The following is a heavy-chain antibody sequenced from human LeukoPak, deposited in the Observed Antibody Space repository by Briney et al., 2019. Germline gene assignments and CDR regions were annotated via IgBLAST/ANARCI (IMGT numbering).Heavy chain of an antibody. Sequence: GGSLRLSCAASGFTFSSYAMSWVRQAPGKGLEWVSAISGSGGRTYYADSVKGRFTISRDNSKNTLYLQMNSLRAEDTAVYYCAKVSGSGWFQIDYWGQGTLVTVSS. CDR2: ISGSGGRT. D-gene: IGHD6-19*01. J-gene: IGHJ4*02. CDR1: GFTFSSYA. CDR3: AKVSGSGWFQIDY. V-gene: IGHV3-23*01.